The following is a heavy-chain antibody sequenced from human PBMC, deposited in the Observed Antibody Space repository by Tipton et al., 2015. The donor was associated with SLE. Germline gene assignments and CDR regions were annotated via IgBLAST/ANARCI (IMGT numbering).Heavy chain of an antibody. CDR1: GGPISSGGYS. CDR3: TRHDYFASGRVY. V-gene: IGHV4-30-2*01. J-gene: IGHJ4*02. CDR2: IYHSGST. D-gene: IGHD3-10*01. Sequence: LRLSCAVSGGPISSGGYSWSWIRQPPGKGLEWIGYIYHSGSTYYNPSLKSRVTISVDRSKNQFSLKLSSVTAADTAVYYCTRHDYFASGRVYWGQGTLVTVSS.